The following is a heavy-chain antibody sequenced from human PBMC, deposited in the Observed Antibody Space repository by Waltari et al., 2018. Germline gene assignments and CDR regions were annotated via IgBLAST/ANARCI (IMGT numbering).Heavy chain of an antibody. J-gene: IGHJ4*02. CDR2: VIPSCGTA. CDR1: GGTFSIYA. Sequence: QVQLVQSGAEVKKPGSSVKVSCKASGGTFSIYAISWVRQAPGQGLEWMVRVIPSCGTANDAQKCEGRVTITADESTSTAYRELSSRRSEDTAVYYCARVGIGYYVDYWGQGTLVTVSS. D-gene: IGHD7-27*01. CDR3: ARVGIGYYVDY. V-gene: IGHV1-69*15.